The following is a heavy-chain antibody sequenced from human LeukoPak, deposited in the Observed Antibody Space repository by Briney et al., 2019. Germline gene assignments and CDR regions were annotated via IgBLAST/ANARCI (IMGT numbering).Heavy chain of an antibody. V-gene: IGHV3-23*01. Sequence: PGASLRLSCAASGFTFSSYAMSGVRHAPGKGLEWVSAISGSGGSTYCADSVKGRFTISRDNSKNTLYLQMNSLRAEDTDVYYCAKVPAPYSGSYLVNFDYWGQGTLVTVSS. CDR2: ISGSGGST. D-gene: IGHD1-26*01. CDR3: AKVPAPYSGSYLVNFDY. CDR1: GFTFSSYA. J-gene: IGHJ4*02.